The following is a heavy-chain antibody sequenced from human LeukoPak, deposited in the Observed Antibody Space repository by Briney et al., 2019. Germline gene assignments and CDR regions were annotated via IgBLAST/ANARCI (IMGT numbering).Heavy chain of an antibody. D-gene: IGHD3-22*01. CDR1: GFTFSSYW. V-gene: IGHV3-7*01. CDR3: AREATYYYDSSGHYYFDY. CDR2: IKQDGSEK. Sequence: GGSLRLSCAASGFTFSSYWMSWVRQAPGKGLEWVANIKQDGSEKYYVDSVKGRFTISRDNAKNSLYLQMNSLRAEDTAVYYCAREATYYYDSSGHYYFDYWGQGTLVTVSS. J-gene: IGHJ4*02.